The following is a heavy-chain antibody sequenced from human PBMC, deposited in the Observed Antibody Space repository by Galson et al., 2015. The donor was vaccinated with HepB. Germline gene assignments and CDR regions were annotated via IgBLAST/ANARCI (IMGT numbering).Heavy chain of an antibody. V-gene: IGHV3-74*01. D-gene: IGHD5-18*01. Sequence: SLRLSCAASGFAFSSYWMHWVRQAPGKGLVWVSRIHTDGITTSYADPVKGRFTISRDNAKNTLYLQLNSLGAEDTAVYYCVKDLQFRDTAMDSWGQGTLVTVPS. CDR1: GFAFSSYW. CDR2: IHTDGITT. CDR3: VKDLQFRDTAMDS. J-gene: IGHJ4*02.